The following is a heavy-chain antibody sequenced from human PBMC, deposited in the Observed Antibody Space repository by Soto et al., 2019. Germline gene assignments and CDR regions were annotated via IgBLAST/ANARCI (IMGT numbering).Heavy chain of an antibody. Sequence: VELVESGGGIVQPGGSLRLSCVGTGLTCSTYWMHWVRQAPGKGLEWVARIRTDGSDSDYADSVKGRFTISRDNAKNTRLLHMDSLRADDTAVYYCARGGVLVVGVDVWGQGTTVTVSS. CDR1: GLTCSTYW. CDR2: IRTDGSDS. V-gene: IGHV3-74*01. D-gene: IGHD2-15*01. CDR3: ARGGVLVVGVDV. J-gene: IGHJ6*02.